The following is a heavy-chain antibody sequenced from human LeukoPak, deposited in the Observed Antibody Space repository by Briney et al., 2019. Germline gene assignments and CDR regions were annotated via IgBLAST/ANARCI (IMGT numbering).Heavy chain of an antibody. CDR1: GYTFTSYG. Sequence: GASVKVSCKASGYTFTSYGISWVRQAPGQGPEGMGWISAYNGNTNYAQTLQSRFTMTTNTSTSTAYMELRSLRSDDTAVYYCARGPRGAYSWFDPWGQGTLVTVSS. D-gene: IGHD3-10*01. V-gene: IGHV1-18*01. J-gene: IGHJ5*02. CDR2: ISAYNGNT. CDR3: ARGPRGAYSWFDP.